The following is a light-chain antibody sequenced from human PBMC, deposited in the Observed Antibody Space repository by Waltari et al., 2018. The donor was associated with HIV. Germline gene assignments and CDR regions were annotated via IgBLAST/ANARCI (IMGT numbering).Light chain of an antibody. CDR3: QQYYVTPPHT. CDR2: WAS. J-gene: IGKJ2*01. V-gene: IGKV4-1*01. Sequence: DIVMTQSPDSLAVSLGARATINCRASQTILYSSNNKNYLAWYQQKPGQPPKLLISWASTRESGVPDRFSGSGSGTDFTLTISSLQPEDVAVYYCQQYYVTPPHTFGQGTKLEIK. CDR1: QTILYSSNNKNY.